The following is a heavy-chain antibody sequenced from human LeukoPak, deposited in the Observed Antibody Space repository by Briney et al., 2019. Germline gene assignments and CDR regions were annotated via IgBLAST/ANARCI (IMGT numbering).Heavy chain of an antibody. CDR3: ARDARLPYSSSWFDP. J-gene: IGHJ5*02. Sequence: SVKVSCKASGGTFSSYAISWVRQAPGQGLEWMGGIIPIFGTANYAQKFQGRVTITADESTSTAYMELSSLRSEDTAVYYCARDARLPYSSSWFDPWGQGTLVTVSS. CDR1: GGTFSSYA. V-gene: IGHV1-69*13. D-gene: IGHD6-13*01. CDR2: IIPIFGTA.